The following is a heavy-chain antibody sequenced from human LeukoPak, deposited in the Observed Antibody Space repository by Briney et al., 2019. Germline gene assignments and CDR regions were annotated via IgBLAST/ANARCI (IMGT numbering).Heavy chain of an antibody. J-gene: IGHJ4*02. CDR1: GFTFSSYA. Sequence: GGSLRLSCAASGFTFSSYAMSWVRQAPGKGLEWVSGISGSGDNTYYADSVKGRFTISRDNSKNTLYVQVNSLGTEDTAAYYCAKGTEYSEDYWGQGTLVTVSS. CDR2: ISGSGDNT. D-gene: IGHD6-6*01. V-gene: IGHV3-23*01. CDR3: AKGTEYSEDY.